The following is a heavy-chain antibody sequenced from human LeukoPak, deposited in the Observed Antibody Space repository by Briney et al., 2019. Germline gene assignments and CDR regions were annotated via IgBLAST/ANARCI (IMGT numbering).Heavy chain of an antibody. J-gene: IGHJ6*02. D-gene: IGHD2-21*02. V-gene: IGHV1-46*01. Sequence: ASVKVSCTASGYTFTSYGISWVRQAPGQGPEWMGIINPSGGSTSYAQKFQGRVTMTSDTSTSTVYMELSSLRSEDTAVYYCARALAYCGGDCSSATYYYYYGMDVWGQGTTVTVSS. CDR3: ARALAYCGGDCSSATYYYYYGMDV. CDR1: GYTFTSYG. CDR2: INPSGGST.